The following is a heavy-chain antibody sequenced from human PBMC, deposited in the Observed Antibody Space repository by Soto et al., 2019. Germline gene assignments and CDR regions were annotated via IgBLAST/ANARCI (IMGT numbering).Heavy chain of an antibody. CDR3: AGLYMITLGGVTAGYFDL. CDR1: GGTFSSYA. CDR2: IIPIFGTA. D-gene: IGHD3-16*01. V-gene: IGHV1-69*01. J-gene: IGHJ2*01. Sequence: QVQLVQSGAEVKKPGSSVKVSCKASGGTFSSYAISWVRQAPGQGLEWMGGIIPIFGTANYAQKFQGRVTITADESTSTAYMELSSLRAEDTAVYYCAGLYMITLGGVTAGYFDLWGRGTLVTVSS.